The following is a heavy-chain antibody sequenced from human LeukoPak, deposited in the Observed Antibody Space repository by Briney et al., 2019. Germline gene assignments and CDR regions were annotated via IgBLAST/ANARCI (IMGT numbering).Heavy chain of an antibody. J-gene: IGHJ4*02. Sequence: GGSLRLSCAASGFTFSSYAMSWVRQAPGKGLEWVSAISGSGGSTYYADSVKGRFTIPRDNSKNTLYLQMNSLRAEDTAVYYCAKPDTYYYDSSGYYYWGQGTLVTVSS. CDR3: AKPDTYYYDSSGYYY. CDR1: GFTFSSYA. D-gene: IGHD3-22*01. V-gene: IGHV3-23*01. CDR2: ISGSGGST.